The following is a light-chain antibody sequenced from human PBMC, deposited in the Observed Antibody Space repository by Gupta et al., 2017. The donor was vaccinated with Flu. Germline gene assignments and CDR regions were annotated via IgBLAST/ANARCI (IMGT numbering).Light chain of an antibody. J-gene: IGKJ3*01. CDR1: QSLLYSSNNKNY. CDR2: WAS. CDR3: QQDDSTPFT. Sequence: DIVMTQSPDFLAVSLGERATINCKSSQSLLYSSNNKNYLAWYQQKPGQTPKLLIYWASTRESGVPDRFSGSGSGTDFTLTISSLQAEDVAVYYCQQDDSTPFTFGHGTKVDIK. V-gene: IGKV4-1*01.